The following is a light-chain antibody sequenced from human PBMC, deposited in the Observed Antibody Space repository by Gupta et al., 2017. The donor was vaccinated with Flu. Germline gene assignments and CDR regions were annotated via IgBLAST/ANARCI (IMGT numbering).Light chain of an antibody. J-gene: IGLJ3*02. CDR3: VVYMGGGISV. Sequence: QTVVTQEPSFSVSPGGTVSLTCGLTSGSVSTSNYPTWYQQTPGQAPRMLLYNTNTRSSGVPSRFSGSILGNKAALTITGAQADDESDYYCVVYMGGGISVFGGGTKLTVL. CDR1: SGSVSTSNY. CDR2: NTN. V-gene: IGLV8-61*01.